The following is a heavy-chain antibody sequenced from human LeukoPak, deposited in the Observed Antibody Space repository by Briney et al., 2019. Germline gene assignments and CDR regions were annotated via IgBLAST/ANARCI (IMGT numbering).Heavy chain of an antibody. D-gene: IGHD3-10*01. CDR2: ISSSGSTI. Sequence: GGSLRLSCAASGFTFSDYYMSWIRQAPGKGLEWVSYISSSGSTIYYADSVKGRFTISRDNAKNSLYLQMNSLRAEDTAVYYCARVALNRLLWFGGTRIGAFDIWGQGTMVTVSS. J-gene: IGHJ3*02. CDR1: GFTFSDYY. V-gene: IGHV3-11*01. CDR3: ARVALNRLLWFGGTRIGAFDI.